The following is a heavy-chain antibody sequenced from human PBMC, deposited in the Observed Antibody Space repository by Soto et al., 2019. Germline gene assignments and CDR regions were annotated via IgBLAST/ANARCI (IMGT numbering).Heavy chain of an antibody. D-gene: IGHD1-26*01. Sequence: GGSLRLSCAASGFTVSSNYMSWVRQAPGKGLEWVSVIYSGGSKYYADSVKGRFTISRHNSKNTLYLQMNSLRAEDTAVYYCARDQAGREPGMDVWGKGTTVTVSS. V-gene: IGHV3-53*04. CDR1: GFTVSSNY. CDR2: IYSGGSK. CDR3: ARDQAGREPGMDV. J-gene: IGHJ6*03.